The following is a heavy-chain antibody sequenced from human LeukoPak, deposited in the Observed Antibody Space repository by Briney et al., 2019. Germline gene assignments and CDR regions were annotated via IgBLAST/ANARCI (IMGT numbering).Heavy chain of an antibody. J-gene: IGHJ4*02. V-gene: IGHV3-30*18. CDR3: AKAGYCSGGSCYSTEN. Sequence: PGGSLRLSCAASGFTFSSYGMHWVRQAPGKGLEWVAVISYDGSNKYYADSVKGRFTISRDNSKNTLYLQMNSLRAEDTAMYYCAKAGYCSGGSCYSTENWGQGTLVTVSS. CDR1: GFTFSSYG. CDR2: ISYDGSNK. D-gene: IGHD2-15*01.